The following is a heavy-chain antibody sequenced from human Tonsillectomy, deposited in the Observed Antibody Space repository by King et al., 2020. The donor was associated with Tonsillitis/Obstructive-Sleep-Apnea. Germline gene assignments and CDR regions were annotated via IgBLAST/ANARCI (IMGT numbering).Heavy chain of an antibody. Sequence: ITLKESGPTLVKPTQTLTLTCTFSGFSLSTSGVGVGWIRQPPGKALEWLALIYWDDDKRYSPPLKSRLTITKDTSKNQVVLTMTNMDPVDTGTYYCAHYGGFFDYWGQGTLVTVSS. J-gene: IGHJ4*02. CDR2: IYWDDDK. CDR3: AHYGGFFDY. V-gene: IGHV2-5*02. CDR1: GFSLSTSGVG. D-gene: IGHD4-23*01.